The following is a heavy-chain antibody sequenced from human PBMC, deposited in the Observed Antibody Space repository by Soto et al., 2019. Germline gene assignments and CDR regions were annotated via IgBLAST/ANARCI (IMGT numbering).Heavy chain of an antibody. J-gene: IGHJ3*02. D-gene: IGHD2-8*02. Sequence: SATLSLTCSVTSHSIPTDDCTWIWQSPGKGLEWIAYGLNSGGTNYNPALKSRVTISVDTSKNQFSLKLNSVAAADTAIYYCARQVTGLMGYAYDIWGQGTMVT. CDR3: ARQVTGLMGYAYDI. V-gene: IGHV4-59*08. CDR1: SHSIPTDD. CDR2: GLNSGGT.